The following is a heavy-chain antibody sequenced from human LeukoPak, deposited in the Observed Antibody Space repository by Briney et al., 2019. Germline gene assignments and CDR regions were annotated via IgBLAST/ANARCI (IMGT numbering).Heavy chain of an antibody. V-gene: IGHV1-46*01. J-gene: IGHJ4*02. CDR3: ARDSGSYYVGY. D-gene: IGHD1-26*01. CDR1: GYTFTSYY. Sequence: ASVKVTCKVSGYTFTSYYMHWVRQAPGQGLEWMGIINPSGGSTSYAQKFQGRVTMTRDTSTSTVYMELSSLRSEDTAVYYCARDSGSYYVGYWGQGTLVTVSS. CDR2: INPSGGST.